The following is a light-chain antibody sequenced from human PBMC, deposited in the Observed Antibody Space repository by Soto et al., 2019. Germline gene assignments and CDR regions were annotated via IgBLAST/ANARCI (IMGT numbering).Light chain of an antibody. CDR2: AAS. V-gene: IGKV1-9*01. CDR1: QSVSSS. Sequence: TQSPATLSVSPGDRATLSCRASQSVSSSLAWYQQKPGRAPNLLIYAASTLQSGVPSRFSGSGSGTEFTLTISSLQPEDFATYYCQQLNSYFSFPFGPGTKVDIK. CDR3: QQLNSYFSFP. J-gene: IGKJ3*01.